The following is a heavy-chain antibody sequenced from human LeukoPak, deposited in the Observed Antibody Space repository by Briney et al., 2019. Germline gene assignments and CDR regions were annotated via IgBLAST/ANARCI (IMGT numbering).Heavy chain of an antibody. CDR1: GYTFTSYD. J-gene: IGHJ4*02. D-gene: IGHD6-13*01. CDR2: MNPNSGNT. Sequence: ASVKVSCKASGYTFTSYDIHWVRQATGQGLEWMGWMNPNSGNTGYAQKFQDRVTMTRNTSISTAYMELSSLESEDTAVYYCASALKRGSAGTLIDYWGQGTLVTVSS. CDR3: ASALKRGSAGTLIDY. V-gene: IGHV1-8*01.